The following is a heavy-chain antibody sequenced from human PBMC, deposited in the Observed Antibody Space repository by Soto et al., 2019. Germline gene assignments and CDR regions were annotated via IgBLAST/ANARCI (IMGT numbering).Heavy chain of an antibody. V-gene: IGHV1-69*01. J-gene: IGHJ5*02. CDR1: GGTFSSYA. D-gene: IGHD6-13*01. CDR3: ARGFQEIGYFDP. Sequence: QVQLVQSGAEVKKPGSSVKVSCKASGGTFSSYAISWVRQGPGQGLEWMGGIIPIVGTANYAQKFQGRVRITADESTSTAYMELSSLRSEDTAVYYCARGFQEIGYFDPWGQGTLVTVSS. CDR2: IIPIVGTA.